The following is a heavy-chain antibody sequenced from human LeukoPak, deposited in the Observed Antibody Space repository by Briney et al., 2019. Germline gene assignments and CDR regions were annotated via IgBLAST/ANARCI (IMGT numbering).Heavy chain of an antibody. CDR1: GFTFDDYA. Sequence: GGSLRLSCAASGFTFDDYAMDWVRQAPGKGLEWVSGISWNSRKMDYADSVRGRFTISRDNDKNSVYLQMNSLTAEDTALYCCAKDTSSSSSFFYLDVWGKGTAVTVSS. V-gene: IGHV3-9*01. CDR2: ISWNSRKM. CDR3: AKDTSSSSSFFYLDV. J-gene: IGHJ6*03. D-gene: IGHD6-6*01.